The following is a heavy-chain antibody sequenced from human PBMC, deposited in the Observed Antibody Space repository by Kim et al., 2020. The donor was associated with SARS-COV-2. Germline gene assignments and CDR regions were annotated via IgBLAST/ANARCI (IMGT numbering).Heavy chain of an antibody. CDR2: IIPIFGTA. CDR1: GGTFSSYA. D-gene: IGHD5-12*01. J-gene: IGHJ6*02. V-gene: IGHV1-69*13. CDR3: AREATRGGQWLPRGDYYYGMDV. Sequence: SVKVSCKASGGTFSSYAISWVRQAPGQGLEWMGGIIPIFGTANYAQKFQGRVTITADESTSTAYMELSSLRSEDTAVYYCAREATRGGQWLPRGDYYYGMDVWGQGTTVTVSS.